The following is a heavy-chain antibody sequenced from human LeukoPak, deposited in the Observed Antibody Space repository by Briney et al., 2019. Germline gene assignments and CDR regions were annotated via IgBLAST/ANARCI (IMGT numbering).Heavy chain of an antibody. Sequence: SETLSLTCTVSGGSISSYYWSWIRQPAGKGLEWIGRIYSSGSTNYNPSLKSRATMSVDTSKNQFSLKLTSVTAADTAVYYCAREPNYSGSYLPDYWGQGTLVTVSS. CDR1: GGSISSYY. V-gene: IGHV4-4*07. D-gene: IGHD1-26*01. CDR3: AREPNYSGSYLPDY. J-gene: IGHJ4*02. CDR2: IYSSGST.